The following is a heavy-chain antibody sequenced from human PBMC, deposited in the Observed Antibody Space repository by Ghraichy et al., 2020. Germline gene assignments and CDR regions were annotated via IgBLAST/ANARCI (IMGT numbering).Heavy chain of an antibody. CDR1: EFTFSSYA. CDR3: ARDFAMTTVTRYAFDI. CDR2: ISYDGSNK. Sequence: GESLNISCAASEFTFSSYAMHWVRQAPGKGLEWVAVISYDGSNKYYADSVKGRFTISRDNSKNTLYLQMNSLRAEDTAVYYCARDFAMTTVTRYAFDIWGQGTMVTVSS. J-gene: IGHJ3*02. D-gene: IGHD4-17*01. V-gene: IGHV3-30-3*01.